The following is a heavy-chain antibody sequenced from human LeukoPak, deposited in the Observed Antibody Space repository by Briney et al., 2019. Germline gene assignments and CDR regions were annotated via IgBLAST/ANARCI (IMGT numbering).Heavy chain of an antibody. CDR1: GGSISSNSYY. CDR3: ARGRGVRGVIIYPLDY. CDR2: VYYSGST. D-gene: IGHD3-10*01. J-gene: IGHJ4*02. Sequence: SETLSLTCTVSGGSISSNSYYWGWIRQPPGKGLEWIGSVYYSGSTNYNPSLKSRVTISVDTSKNQFSLKLSSVTAADTAVYYCARGRGVRGVIIYPLDYWGQGTLVTVSS. V-gene: IGHV4-39*07.